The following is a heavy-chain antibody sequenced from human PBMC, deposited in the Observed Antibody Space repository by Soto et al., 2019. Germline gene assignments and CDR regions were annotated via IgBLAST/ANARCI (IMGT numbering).Heavy chain of an antibody. Sequence: ASETLSLTCIVSGDSISNGGYYWNWIRQHPGKGLEWVGYVYYSGSTYYNPSLKSRVSMSVDPSSNQFSLNLSSVTAADTAMYHCARVILTDFWSGPANGPLDYWGQGLLVTVSS. CDR3: ARVILTDFWSGPANGPLDY. D-gene: IGHD3-3*01. CDR2: VYYSGST. J-gene: IGHJ4*02. CDR1: GDSISNGGYY. V-gene: IGHV4-31*03.